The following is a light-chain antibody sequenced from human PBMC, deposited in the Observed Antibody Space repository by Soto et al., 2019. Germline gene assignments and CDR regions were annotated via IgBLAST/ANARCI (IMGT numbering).Light chain of an antibody. CDR2: DVS. CDR1: SSDVGGYNY. J-gene: IGLJ1*01. Sequence: QSALTQLRSVSGSPGQSVTISCTGTSSDVGGYNYVSWYQQHPGKAPKLMIYDVSKRPSGVPDRFSGSKSGNTASLTISGLQAEDDADYYCCSYAGSYTYVFGTGTKLTVL. V-gene: IGLV2-11*01. CDR3: CSYAGSYTYV.